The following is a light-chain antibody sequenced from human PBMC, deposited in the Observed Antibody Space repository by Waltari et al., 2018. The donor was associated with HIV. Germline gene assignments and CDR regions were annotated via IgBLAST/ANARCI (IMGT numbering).Light chain of an antibody. CDR1: SSDVGGYNY. J-gene: IGLJ2*01. CDR2: DVS. Sequence: QSALTQPASVSGSPGQSITISCTGTSSDVGGYNYASWYQQPPGKAPKLMIKDVSNRPAGVCKRCSRSKSGNTASLTISGLQAEDEADYYCSSYTSSSVVFGGGTKLTVL. CDR3: SSYTSSSVV. V-gene: IGLV2-14*03.